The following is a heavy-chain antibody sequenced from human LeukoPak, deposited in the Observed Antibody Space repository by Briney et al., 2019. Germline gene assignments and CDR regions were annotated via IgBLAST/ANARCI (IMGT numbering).Heavy chain of an antibody. D-gene: IGHD6-19*01. J-gene: IGHJ4*02. Sequence: GGSLRLSCAASGFTFSSYGMHWVRQAPGKGLGWVAVISYDVGKKYYADSVKGRFTISRDNSKNTLYLQMNSLRAEDTAVYYCAKVRWDNSGWYYLDSWGQGTLVTVSS. V-gene: IGHV3-30*18. CDR3: AKVRWDNSGWYYLDS. CDR2: ISYDVGKK. CDR1: GFTFSSYG.